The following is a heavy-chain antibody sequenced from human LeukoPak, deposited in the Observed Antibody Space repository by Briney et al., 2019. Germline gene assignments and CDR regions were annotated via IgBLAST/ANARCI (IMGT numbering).Heavy chain of an antibody. D-gene: IGHD2-8*01. V-gene: IGHV4-34*01. J-gene: IGHJ4*02. CDR2: INHSGST. CDR3: ARGGIVLPFDY. CDR1: GFTVSSNY. Sequence: GSLRLSCAASGFTVSSNYMSWIRQPPGKGLEWIGEINHSGSTNYNPSLKSRVTISVDTSKNQFSLKLSSVTAADTAVYYCARGGIVLPFDYWGQGTLVTVSS.